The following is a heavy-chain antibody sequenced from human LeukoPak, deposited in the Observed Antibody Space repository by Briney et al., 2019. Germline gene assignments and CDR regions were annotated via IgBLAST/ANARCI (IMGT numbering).Heavy chain of an antibody. J-gene: IGHJ4*02. V-gene: IGHV4-59*01. CDR1: GGSISSYY. CDR3: ARYVWGSYPTFEDY. D-gene: IGHD3-16*02. CDR2: IYYSGST. Sequence: SETLSLTCTASGGSISSYYWNWIRQPPGKGLEWIGYIYYSGSTNYNTSLKSRLTISVDTSKNQFSLKLSSVTAADTAVYYCARYVWGSYPTFEDYWGQGTLVTVSS.